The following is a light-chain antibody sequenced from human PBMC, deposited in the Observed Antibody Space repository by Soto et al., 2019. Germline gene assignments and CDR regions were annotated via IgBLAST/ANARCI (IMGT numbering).Light chain of an antibody. V-gene: IGKV1-12*01. CDR2: GAS. CDR3: QQANSFPIT. Sequence: DIQMTQSPSSVSASVGDRVTITCRASQDVGKWLAWYQQKPGKAPTLLIHGASSLQSGVPSRYSGSGSGTDFTLTISSLQPEVFATYYCQQANSFPITFGQGTRLEIK. J-gene: IGKJ5*01. CDR1: QDVGKW.